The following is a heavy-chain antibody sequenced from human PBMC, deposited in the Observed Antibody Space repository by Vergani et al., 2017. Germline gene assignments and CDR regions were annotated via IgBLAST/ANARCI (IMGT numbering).Heavy chain of an antibody. CDR2: ISYDGSNK. D-gene: IGHD1-14*01. CDR1: GFTLSSYA. CDR3: ARDEAGPSDY. Sequence: QVQLVESGGGVVQPGRSLRLSCAASGFTLSSYAMHWVRQAPGKGLEWVAVISYDGSNKYYADSVKGRFTISRDNSKNTLYLQMNSLRAEDTAVYYCARDEAGPSDYWGQGTLVTVSS. J-gene: IGHJ4*02. V-gene: IGHV3-30-3*01.